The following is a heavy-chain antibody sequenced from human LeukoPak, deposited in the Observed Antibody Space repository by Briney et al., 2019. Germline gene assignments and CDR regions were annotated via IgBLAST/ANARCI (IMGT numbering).Heavy chain of an antibody. V-gene: IGHV1-3*03. CDR2: INAGNGNT. Sequence: ASVKVSCKASGYTFTSYAMHWVRQAPGQRLEWMGWINAGNGNTKYSQEFQGRVTITRDTSASTAYMELSSLRSEDMAVYYCAREEYYYGSGVHENWFDPWGQGTLVTVSS. CDR1: GYTFTSYA. CDR3: AREEYYYGSGVHENWFDP. J-gene: IGHJ5*02. D-gene: IGHD3-10*01.